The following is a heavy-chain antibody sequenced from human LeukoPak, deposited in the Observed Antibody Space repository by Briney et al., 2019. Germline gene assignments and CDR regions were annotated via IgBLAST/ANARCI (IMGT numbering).Heavy chain of an antibody. Sequence: GASVKISCKVSGYTFTDYYIHWVQQAPGKGLEWMGLVDPEDVETIYAEKFQGRVTITADTSTDTAYMELSSLRSEDTAVYYWGSGHINWGQGTLVTVSS. V-gene: IGHV1-69-2*01. J-gene: IGHJ4*02. CDR1: GYTFTDYY. CDR3: GSGHIN. CDR2: VDPEDVET.